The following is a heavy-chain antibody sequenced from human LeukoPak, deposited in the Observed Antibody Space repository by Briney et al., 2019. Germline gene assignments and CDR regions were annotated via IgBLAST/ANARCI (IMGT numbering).Heavy chain of an antibody. CDR2: IYHSGST. CDR3: ARGRGSYSGWPFQH. CDR1: GGSISSSNW. Sequence: SGTLSLTCAVSGGSISSSNWWSWVRQPPGKGLEWIGEIYHSGSTNYNPSLKSRVTISVDKSKNQFSLKLSSVTAADTAVYYCARGRGSYSGWPFQHWGQGTLVTVSS. D-gene: IGHD6-19*01. J-gene: IGHJ1*01. V-gene: IGHV4-4*02.